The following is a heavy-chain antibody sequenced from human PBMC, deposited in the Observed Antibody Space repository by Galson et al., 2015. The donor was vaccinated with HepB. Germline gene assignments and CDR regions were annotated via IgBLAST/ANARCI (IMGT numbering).Heavy chain of an antibody. CDR2: ISSSSSYT. D-gene: IGHD3-16*01. J-gene: IGHJ6*02. Sequence: SLRLSCAASGFTFSDYYMSWIRQAPGKGLEWVSYISSSSSYTNYADSVKGRFTISRDNAKNSLYLQMNSLRAEDTAVYYCARGGGLGSNYYYGMDVWGQGTTVTVSS. V-gene: IGHV3-11*06. CDR3: ARGGGLGSNYYYGMDV. CDR1: GFTFSDYY.